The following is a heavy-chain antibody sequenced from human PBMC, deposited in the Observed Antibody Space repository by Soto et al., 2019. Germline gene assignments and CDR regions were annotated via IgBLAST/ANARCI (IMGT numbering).Heavy chain of an antibody. D-gene: IGHD3-3*01. CDR2: INHTGRT. CDR1: GGSFNNYY. CDR3: AKYYGEWYWYFDL. Sequence: SETLSLTCAVYGGSFNNYYWTWIRQSPGKGLEWIGEINHTGRTNYSPSLESRLTISVDTSKKQFSLKLRSVTAADTAVYYCAKYYGEWYWYFDLWGRGTLVTVSS. V-gene: IGHV4-34*01. J-gene: IGHJ2*01.